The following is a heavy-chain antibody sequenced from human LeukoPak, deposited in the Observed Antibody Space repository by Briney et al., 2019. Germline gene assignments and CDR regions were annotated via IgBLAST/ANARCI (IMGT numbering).Heavy chain of an antibody. Sequence: PGGSLRLSCAVSGFTVSSNYMSWVRQAPGKGLEWVSVIYSGGNTYYTDSVKGRFTISRDNSKNTLYLQMNSLRAEDTAVYYCARELGGFDYWGQGTLVTVSS. V-gene: IGHV3-53*01. D-gene: IGHD7-27*01. CDR1: GFTVSSNY. CDR3: ARELGGFDY. CDR2: IYSGGNT. J-gene: IGHJ4*02.